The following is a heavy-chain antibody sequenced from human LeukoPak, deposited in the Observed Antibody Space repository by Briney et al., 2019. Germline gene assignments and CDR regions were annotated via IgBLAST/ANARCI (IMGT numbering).Heavy chain of an antibody. V-gene: IGHV4-38-2*01. D-gene: IGHD3-22*01. CDR2: IYHSGST. CDR3: ARVNRNFDYDSSGYGHFYYMDV. Sequence: PSETLSLTCAVSGYSISSGYYWGWIRQPPGKGLEWIGSIYHSGSTYCNPSLKSRVTISVDTSKNQFSLRLNSVTVADTAVYYCARVNRNFDYDSSGYGHFYYMDVWGKGTTVTVSS. CDR1: GYSISSGYY. J-gene: IGHJ6*03.